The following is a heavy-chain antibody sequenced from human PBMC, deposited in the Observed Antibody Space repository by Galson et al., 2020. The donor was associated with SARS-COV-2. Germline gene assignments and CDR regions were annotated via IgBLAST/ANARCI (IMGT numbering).Heavy chain of an antibody. V-gene: IGHV4-39*01. CDR1: GDSISNNNFY. D-gene: IGHD5-18*01. CDR3: ARQGRWIPGLHSDS. Sequence: SETLSLTCTVSGDSISNNNFYWGWVRQPPGKGLEWIGSMLHSGNTYNSPSLKSRVTLSVDTSKNQFYLNLTSVTAADTGVYYCARQGRWIPGLHSDSWGQGTLVTVSS. J-gene: IGHJ4*02. CDR2: MLHSGNT.